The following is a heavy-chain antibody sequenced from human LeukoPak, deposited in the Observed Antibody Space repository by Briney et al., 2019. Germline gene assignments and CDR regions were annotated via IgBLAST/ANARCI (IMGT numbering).Heavy chain of an antibody. D-gene: IGHD2-2*01. CDR1: GFTFSSYS. CDR3: ARGSRYSCSSTSCYGIR. CDR2: ISSSSSYI. J-gene: IGHJ4*02. Sequence: GGSLRLSCAASGFTFSSYSMNWVRQAPGKGLEWVSSISSSSSYIYYADSVKGRFTISRDNAKNSLYLQMNSLRAEDTAVYYCARGSRYSCSSTSCYGIRWGQGTLVTVSS. V-gene: IGHV3-21*01.